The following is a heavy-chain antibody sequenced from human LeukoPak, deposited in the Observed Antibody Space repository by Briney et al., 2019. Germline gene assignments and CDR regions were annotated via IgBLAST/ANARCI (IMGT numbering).Heavy chain of an antibody. Sequence: GGSLRLSCAASAFTFSTFAMHWVRQAPGKGLEYVSSVSADESGKYYTKSVRGRFSISRDNSKNTMYLQLGNLRPDDMGIYYCASLDRSEIPWGPGTLVTVSS. D-gene: IGHD1-26*01. CDR1: AFTFSTFA. V-gene: IGHV3-64*01. CDR3: ASLDRSEIP. J-gene: IGHJ5*02. CDR2: VSADESGK.